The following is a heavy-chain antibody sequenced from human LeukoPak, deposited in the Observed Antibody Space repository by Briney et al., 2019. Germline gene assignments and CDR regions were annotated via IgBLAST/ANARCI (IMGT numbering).Heavy chain of an antibody. CDR3: ARDKYSSGWYDAFDI. D-gene: IGHD6-19*01. J-gene: IGHJ3*02. Sequence: GGSLRLSCAASGFTFSSYAMHWVRQAPGKGLEWVAVISYDGSNKYYADSVKGRFTISRDNSKNTLYLQMNSLRAEDTALYYCARDKYSSGWYDAFDIWGQGTMVTVSS. CDR1: GFTFSSYA. V-gene: IGHV3-30*04. CDR2: ISYDGSNK.